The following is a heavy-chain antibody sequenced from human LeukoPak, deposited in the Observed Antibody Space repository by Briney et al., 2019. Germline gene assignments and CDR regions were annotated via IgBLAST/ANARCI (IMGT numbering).Heavy chain of an antibody. CDR2: IDPNSGGP. V-gene: IGHV1-2*02. CDR3: ARDGVAGPSDAFDL. J-gene: IGHJ3*01. CDR1: GYTFTDYY. D-gene: IGHD6-19*01. Sequence: ASVKVSCKASGYTFTDYYIHWVRQAPGQGLEWMTYIDPNSGGPHYAQKFQGRVTMTSDTSISTAYMELKWLTSDDTAVYYCARDGVAGPSDAFDLWGQGTMVTVSS.